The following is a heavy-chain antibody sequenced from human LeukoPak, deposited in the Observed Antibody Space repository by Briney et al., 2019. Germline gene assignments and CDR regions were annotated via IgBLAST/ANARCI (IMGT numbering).Heavy chain of an antibody. V-gene: IGHV3-30-3*01. CDR3: ARNKHDSSGKIFDY. CDR1: GFTFSSYA. J-gene: IGHJ4*02. CDR2: ISYDGSEK. D-gene: IGHD3-22*01. Sequence: PGGSLRLSCAASGFTFSSYAIHWVRQAPGKGLEWVIVISYDGSEKYYSDSVRGRFTISRDNSKNTLYLQMNSLGAEDTAIYYCARNKHDSSGKIFDYWGQGTLVTVSS.